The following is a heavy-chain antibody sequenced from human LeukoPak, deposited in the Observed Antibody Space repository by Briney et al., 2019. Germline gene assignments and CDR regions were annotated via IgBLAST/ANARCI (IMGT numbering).Heavy chain of an antibody. D-gene: IGHD6-13*01. V-gene: IGHV4-4*07. J-gene: IGHJ5*02. CDR1: GSSISSGYY. Sequence: SETLSLTCTVSGSSISSGYYWGWIRQPAGKGLEWIGRIYTSGSTNYSPSLKSRVTMSVDTSKNQFSLKLSSVTAADTAVYYCAREAGRTIIAAARYNWFDPWGQGTLVTVSS. CDR3: AREAGRTIIAAARYNWFDP. CDR2: IYTSGST.